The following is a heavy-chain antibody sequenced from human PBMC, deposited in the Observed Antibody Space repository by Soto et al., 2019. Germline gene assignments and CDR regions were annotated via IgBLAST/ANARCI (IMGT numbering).Heavy chain of an antibody. D-gene: IGHD6-19*01. V-gene: IGHV3-21*01. CDR1: GFTFSSYS. J-gene: IGHJ6*02. Sequence: GGSLRLSCAASGFTFSSYSMNWVRQAPGKGLEWVSSISSSSSYIYYADSVKGRFTISRDNAKNSLYLQMNSLRAEDTAVYYCARGAVAPRAYYYYYGMDVWGQGTTVTVSS. CDR2: ISSSSSYI. CDR3: ARGAVAPRAYYYYYGMDV.